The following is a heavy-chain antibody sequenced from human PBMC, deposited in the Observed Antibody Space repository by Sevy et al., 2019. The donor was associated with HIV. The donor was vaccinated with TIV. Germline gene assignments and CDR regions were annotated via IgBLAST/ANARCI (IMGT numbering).Heavy chain of an antibody. D-gene: IGHD2-15*01. Sequence: SETLSLTCSVSNASISSSSYYWGWVRQPPGKALEWIGIIYYSGTTYYRPSHKSRVTISVDTSKNQFFLDLRSMTATDTAVYYCVRHSDSPRLSWLDTWGQGILVTVSS. J-gene: IGHJ5*02. V-gene: IGHV4-39*01. CDR3: VRHSDSPRLSWLDT. CDR2: IYYSGTT. CDR1: NASISSSSYY.